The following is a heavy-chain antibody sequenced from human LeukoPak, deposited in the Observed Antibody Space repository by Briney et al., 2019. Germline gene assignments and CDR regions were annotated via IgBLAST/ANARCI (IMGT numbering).Heavy chain of an antibody. CDR3: ARSPTKRVPEDY. J-gene: IGHJ4*02. CDR1: GGSFSGYY. D-gene: IGHD2-2*01. CDR2: IYYSGST. Sequence: SETLSLTCAAYGGSFSGYYWSWIRQPPGKGLEWIGSIYYSGSTYYNPSLKSRVTISVDTSKNQFSLRLTSVTAADTAVYYCARSPTKRVPEDYWGQGTLVTVSS. V-gene: IGHV4-34*01.